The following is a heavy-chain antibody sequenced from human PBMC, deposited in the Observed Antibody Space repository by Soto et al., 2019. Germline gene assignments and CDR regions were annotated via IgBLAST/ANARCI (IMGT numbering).Heavy chain of an antibody. CDR1: GFTFSDYA. V-gene: IGHV3-33*01. D-gene: IGHD1-7*01. CDR2: IWADGTRK. J-gene: IGHJ4*02. Sequence: VQLMESGGRVVQPGGSLRLSCVTSGFTFSDYAMHWLRQPPGKGLEWVTIIWADGTRKFYADSVKGRFTISKDDSKSTLYLEMDNLRPEDTAVYYCARGTNNWNYDSFDYWGQGALVPVSS. CDR3: ARGTNNWNYDSFDY.